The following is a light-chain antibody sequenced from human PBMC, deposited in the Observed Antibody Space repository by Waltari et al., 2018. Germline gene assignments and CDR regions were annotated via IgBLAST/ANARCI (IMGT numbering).Light chain of an antibody. CDR3: QQAYSYPFI. CDR2: RAS. V-gene: IGKV1-NL1*01. Sequence: DIQMTQSPSSLSASVGDTVTITCQASQGIGNNLNWYQQKPGKAPKLLICRASSLQSGIPSRFSGSGSGTDFTLTISSLQPEYFASYYCQQAYSYPFIFGPGTKLDIK. J-gene: IGKJ3*01. CDR1: QGIGNN.